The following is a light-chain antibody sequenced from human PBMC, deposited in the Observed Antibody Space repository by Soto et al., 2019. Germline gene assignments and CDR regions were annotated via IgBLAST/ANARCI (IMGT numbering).Light chain of an antibody. CDR3: QQYNNWPPYT. CDR1: QNVNSN. Sequence: EIVMTQSPATVSVSPGERATLSCRASQNVNSNLAWYQQKPGQPPRLLIYGAYTRATGVPARFSGSGSGTEFTLTINSLQSEDFAVYYCQQYNNWPPYTFGQGTKVEIK. V-gene: IGKV3-15*01. CDR2: GAY. J-gene: IGKJ2*01.